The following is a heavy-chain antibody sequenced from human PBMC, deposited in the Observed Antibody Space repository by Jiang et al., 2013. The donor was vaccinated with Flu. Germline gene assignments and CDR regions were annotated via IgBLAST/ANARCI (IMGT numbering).Heavy chain of an antibody. CDR3: ARDSRITAVAF. V-gene: IGHV3-30*04. D-gene: IGHD6-13*01. CDR2: ISYDGANK. Sequence: VQLLESGGGVVQPGMSLRLSCLASGFTFNSYTVHWVRQAPGKGLEWVAVISYDGANKFYADSVKGRFTISRDNSKNTLYLQMNSLRLEDTAVYYCARDSRITAVAF. CDR1: GFTFNSYT. J-gene: IGHJ3*01.